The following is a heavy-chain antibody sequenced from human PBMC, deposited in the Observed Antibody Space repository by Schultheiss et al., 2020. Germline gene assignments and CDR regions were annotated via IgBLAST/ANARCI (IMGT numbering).Heavy chain of an antibody. V-gene: IGHV3-33*01. J-gene: IGHJ4*02. CDR2: IWYDGSNK. CDR1: GFTFSSYG. CDR3: ARAPLGSYYGHY. D-gene: IGHD1-26*01. Sequence: GGSLRLSCAASGFTFSSYGMHWVRQAPGKGLEWVAVIWYDGSNKYYADSVKGRFTISRDNSKNTLYLQMNSLRAEDTAVYYCARAPLGSYYGHYWGQGTLVTVSS.